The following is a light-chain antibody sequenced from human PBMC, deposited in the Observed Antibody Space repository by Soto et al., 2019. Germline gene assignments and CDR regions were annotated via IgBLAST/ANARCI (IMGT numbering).Light chain of an antibody. V-gene: IGKV1-5*01. CDR3: QQYNNWQGT. CDR1: QSISSW. J-gene: IGKJ1*01. CDR2: DAS. Sequence: DIQMTQSPSTLSASVGDRVTITCRASQSISSWLAWYQQKPGKAPKLLIYDASSLESGVPSRFSGSGSGTEFTLTISSLQSEDFAVYYCQQYNNWQGTFGQGTKVDIK.